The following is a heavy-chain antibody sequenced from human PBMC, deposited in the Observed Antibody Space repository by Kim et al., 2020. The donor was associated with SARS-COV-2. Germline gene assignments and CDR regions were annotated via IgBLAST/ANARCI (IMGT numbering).Heavy chain of an antibody. CDR2: IHGTGSS. J-gene: IGHJ5*02. Sequence: SETLSLTCTVSGDSISGPNWWIWVRQPPGKGPQWIGTIHGTGSSDYNPSLKSRVTMSVDQSKNQFSLKVTSVTAADTAVYYCARCLVNTLSFWFDPWGQGALVAVPS. V-gene: IGHV4-4*02. D-gene: IGHD6-6*01. CDR1: GDSISGPNW. CDR3: ARCLVNTLSFWFDP.